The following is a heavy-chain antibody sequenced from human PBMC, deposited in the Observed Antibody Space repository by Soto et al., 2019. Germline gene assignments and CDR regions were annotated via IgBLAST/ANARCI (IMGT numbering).Heavy chain of an antibody. CDR1: GFAFSNHA. J-gene: IGHJ4*02. V-gene: IGHV3-23*01. D-gene: IGHD3-16*01. CDR2: ISGDASRT. Sequence: EVQLLESGGGLVQRGGSLRLSCAASGFAFSNHAMAWFRQAPGKGLEWVSTISGDASRTYYADSVRGRFTISRDSSKNTLYLQVDSLTAEDPALYFCARQTAGGGGFDYWGQGTLVTVSS. CDR3: ARQTAGGGGFDY.